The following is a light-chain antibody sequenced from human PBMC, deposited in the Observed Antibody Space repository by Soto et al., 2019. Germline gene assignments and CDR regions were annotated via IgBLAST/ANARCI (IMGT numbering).Light chain of an antibody. CDR1: NSDVGAYDY. Sequence: QSALTQPASVSGSPGQSITISCTGTNSDVGAYDYVSWYQHHPGKAPKLMIYDVNNRPSGVSNRFSGSKSGNTASLTISGLRAEDEADYYCSSYTTSSPVLFGGGTKLTVL. CDR2: DVN. V-gene: IGLV2-14*03. CDR3: SSYTTSSPVL. J-gene: IGLJ2*01.